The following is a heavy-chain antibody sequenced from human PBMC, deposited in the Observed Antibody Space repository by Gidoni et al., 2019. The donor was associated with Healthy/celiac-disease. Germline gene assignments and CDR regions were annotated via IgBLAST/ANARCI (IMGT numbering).Heavy chain of an antibody. CDR2: IYYSGST. CDR3: ARAWAAMGDFDY. Sequence: QVQLQESGPGLVKPSATLSLPCTVSGGSVSSGSYYWSWIRQPPGKGLEWIGYIYYSGSTNYNPSLKSRVTISVDTSKNQFSLKLSSVTAADTAVYYCARAWAAMGDFDYWGQGTLVTVSS. CDR1: GGSVSSGSYY. J-gene: IGHJ4*02. V-gene: IGHV4-61*01. D-gene: IGHD5-18*01.